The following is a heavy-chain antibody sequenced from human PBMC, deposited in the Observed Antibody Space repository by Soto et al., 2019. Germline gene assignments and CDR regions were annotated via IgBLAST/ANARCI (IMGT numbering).Heavy chain of an antibody. CDR1: GGSISSGGYS. Sequence: NPSETLSLTCAVSGGSISSGGYSWSWIRQPPGKGLEWIGYIYHSGSTYYNPSLKSRVTISVDRSKNQFSLKLSSVTAADTAVYYCARTRGVMFDYWGQGTLVTVSS. CDR3: ARTRGVMFDY. V-gene: IGHV4-30-2*01. CDR2: IYHSGST. D-gene: IGHD3-10*01. J-gene: IGHJ4*02.